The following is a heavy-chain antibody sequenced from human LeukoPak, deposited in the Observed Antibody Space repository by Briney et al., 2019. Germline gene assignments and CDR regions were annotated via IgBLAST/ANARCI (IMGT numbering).Heavy chain of an antibody. D-gene: IGHD1-26*01. CDR1: GFSFSSYS. CDR3: AKAGSIRFDY. J-gene: IGHJ4*02. CDR2: ISDTSTYI. V-gene: IGHV3-21*04. Sequence: GGSLRLSCAASGFSFSSYSMNWVRQAPGKGLEWVSSISDTSTYIYYADSLQGRFTISRDNARNSLYLQMNSLRAEDTAVYYCAKAGSIRFDYWGRGTLVTVSS.